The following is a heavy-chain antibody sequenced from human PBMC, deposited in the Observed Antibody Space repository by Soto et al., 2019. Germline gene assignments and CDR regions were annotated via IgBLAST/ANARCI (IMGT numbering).Heavy chain of an antibody. CDR3: ARLGAYYQSLDP. CDR1: GGSISSSSYF. CDR2: IYHSGST. D-gene: IGHD3-22*01. J-gene: IGHJ5*02. V-gene: IGHV4-39*07. Sequence: PSETLSLTCTVSGGSISSSSYFWGWIRQPPGKGLEWIGYIYHSGSTYYNPSLKSRVTISVDRSKNQFSLKLSSVTAADTAVYYCARLGAYYQSLDPWGPGTLVTVSS.